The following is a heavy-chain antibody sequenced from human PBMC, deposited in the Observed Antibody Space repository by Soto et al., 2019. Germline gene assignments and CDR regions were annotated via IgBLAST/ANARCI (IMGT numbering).Heavy chain of an antibody. J-gene: IGHJ6*02. CDR3: AKDRGIAAAGHYYYYYGMDV. CDR2: ISWDGGST. CDR1: GFTFDDYA. V-gene: IGHV3-43D*04. D-gene: IGHD6-13*01. Sequence: VGSLRLSCAASGFTFDDYAMHWVRQAPGKGLEWVSLISWDGGSTYYADSVKGRFTISRDNSKNSLYLQMNSLRAEDTALYYCAKDRGIAAAGHYYYYYGMDVWGQGTTVTVSS.